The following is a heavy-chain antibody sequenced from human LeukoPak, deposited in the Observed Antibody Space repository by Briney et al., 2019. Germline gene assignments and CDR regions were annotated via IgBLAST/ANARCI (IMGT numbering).Heavy chain of an antibody. J-gene: IGHJ4*02. CDR1: GFTFDDYA. Sequence: GGSLRLSCAASGFTFDDYAMHWVRQAPGKGLEWVSGISWNSGSIGYADSVKGRFTISGDNAKNSLYLQMNILRAEDTAVFYCLSGPGHCGQGTLVTVSS. CDR2: ISWNSGSI. V-gene: IGHV3-9*01. CDR3: LSGPGH. D-gene: IGHD6-25*01.